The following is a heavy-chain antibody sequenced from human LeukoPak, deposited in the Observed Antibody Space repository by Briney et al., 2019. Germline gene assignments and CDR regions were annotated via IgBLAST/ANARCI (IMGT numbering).Heavy chain of an antibody. V-gene: IGHV1-2*02. Sequence: GASVKVSCKASGYTFIGYYMHWVRQAPGQGLEWMGWINPNSGGTDYEQKFQGRVTMTRDTPISTAYMELSRLRSDDTAVYYCVRDRYYGSGSFYQMDVWGQGTTVTVSS. J-gene: IGHJ6*02. CDR1: GYTFIGYY. CDR3: VRDRYYGSGSFYQMDV. CDR2: INPNSGGT. D-gene: IGHD3-10*01.